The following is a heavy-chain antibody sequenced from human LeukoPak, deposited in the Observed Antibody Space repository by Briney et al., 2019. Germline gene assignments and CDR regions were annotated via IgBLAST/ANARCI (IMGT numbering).Heavy chain of an antibody. CDR3: AKDSGHWNDVVYAFDI. CDR1: GFTFSSYG. Sequence: GGSLRLSCAASGFTFSSYGMHWVRQAPGKGLEWVAVISYDGSNKYYADSVKGRFTISRDNSKNTLYLQMDGLRAEDTAVYYCAKDSGHWNDVVYAFDIWGQGTMVTVSS. J-gene: IGHJ3*02. D-gene: IGHD1-1*01. V-gene: IGHV3-30*18. CDR2: ISYDGSNK.